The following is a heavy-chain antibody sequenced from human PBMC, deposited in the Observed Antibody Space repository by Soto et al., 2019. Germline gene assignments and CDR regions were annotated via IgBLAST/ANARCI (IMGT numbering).Heavy chain of an antibody. CDR1: GFSFSTYS. V-gene: IGHV3-21*01. Sequence: EVQLVESGGGLVKPGGSLRLSCAASGFSFSTYSLNWVRQAPGKGLEWVSSISSSSSYIYYADSEEGRFTISRDNAKNSVCLQVNCRRAEDTAVYYCARDHCRVYNWNGDGMDVWGEGTTVTVSA. CDR3: ARDHCRVYNWNGDGMDV. CDR2: ISSSSSYI. J-gene: IGHJ6*04. D-gene: IGHD1-20*01.